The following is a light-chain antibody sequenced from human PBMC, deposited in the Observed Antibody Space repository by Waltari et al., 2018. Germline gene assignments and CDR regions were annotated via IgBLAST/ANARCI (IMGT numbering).Light chain of an antibody. V-gene: IGLV2-14*01. CDR3: SSYRSRNTPVL. CDR1: SSDIGAYNY. J-gene: IGLJ3*02. CDR2: EVI. Sequence: QSALTQPASVSGSPGQSITISCTGTSSDIGAYNYVSWYQQLPGKAPKLLISEVINRPSGVPDRFSGSKSGNTASLRISGLQAEDEADYYCSSYRSRNTPVLFGGGTTLTVV.